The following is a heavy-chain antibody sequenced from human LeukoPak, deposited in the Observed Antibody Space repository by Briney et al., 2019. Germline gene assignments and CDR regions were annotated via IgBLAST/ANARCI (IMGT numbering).Heavy chain of an antibody. Sequence: PSETLSLTCTVSGGSIRNYYWSWIRQSPGRGLEWIGYIYYSGSTNYNPSLKSRVTISVDTFKNQFSLKLTSVTAADTAVYYCARDLSVTGASGVGYWGQGFLVTVSS. D-gene: IGHD7-27*01. V-gene: IGHV4-59*01. J-gene: IGHJ4*02. CDR1: GGSIRNYY. CDR3: ARDLSVTGASGVGY. CDR2: IYYSGST.